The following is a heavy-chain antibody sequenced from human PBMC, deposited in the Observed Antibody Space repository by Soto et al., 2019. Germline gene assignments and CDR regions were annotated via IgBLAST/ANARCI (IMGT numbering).Heavy chain of an antibody. D-gene: IGHD1-26*01. CDR2: MSSDGSKI. V-gene: IGHV3-30*18. CDR3: AKDEGVGGTLGLFDY. J-gene: IGHJ4*02. CDR1: GFDFTYYA. Sequence: QVQLVESGGGAVQPGESLRLSCVASGFDFTYYAMHWVRQAPGKGLESVAVMSSDGSKIHHTDSVKGRFTISRDNSKNTLYLQMNSLRNEDTAVYFCAKDEGVGGTLGLFDYWGQGTVVAVSS.